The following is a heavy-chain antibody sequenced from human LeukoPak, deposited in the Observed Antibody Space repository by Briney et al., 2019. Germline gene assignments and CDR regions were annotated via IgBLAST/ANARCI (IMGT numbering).Heavy chain of an antibody. J-gene: IGHJ4*02. V-gene: IGHV4-39*07. D-gene: IGHD3-22*01. CDR2: FFYSGNT. Sequence: SETLSLTCNVSGGSIGSNSYYWGWIRQPPGKGLEWIGSFFYSGNTYYNPSLKSRVTISADTSKNQFSLRLSSVTAADTALYYCGGANSGYYPIDYWGQGTLVTVSS. CDR1: GGSIGSNSYY. CDR3: GGANSGYYPIDY.